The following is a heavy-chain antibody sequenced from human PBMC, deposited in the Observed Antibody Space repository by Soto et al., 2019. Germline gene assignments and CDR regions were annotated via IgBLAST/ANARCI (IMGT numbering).Heavy chain of an antibody. D-gene: IGHD6-19*01. J-gene: IGHJ4*02. CDR2: IYWDDDK. CDR3: AHVGGLEQWLYRLDH. Sequence: QITLKESGPSLVNPTQTLTLTCTFSGFSLTTTGVGVVWIRQPPGKALEWLALIYWDDDKHYSPSPRSRLTVTKDTTKNQVVLTLTTVDPADKGTYFCAHVGGLEQWLYRLDHWGEGTLVTVSS. CDR1: GFSLTTTGVG. V-gene: IGHV2-5*02.